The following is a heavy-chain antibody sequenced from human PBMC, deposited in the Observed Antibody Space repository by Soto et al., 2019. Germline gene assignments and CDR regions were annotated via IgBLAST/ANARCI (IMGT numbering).Heavy chain of an antibody. CDR2: ISYSGST. CDR3: ARRWGGTFDI. V-gene: IGHV4-30-4*01. J-gene: IGHJ3*02. Sequence: SETLSLTCTVSGGSISSGNYYWSWIRQPPGKGLEWIGFISYSGSTYYSTSLKSRVTISVDTSKSQFSLKLSSVTAADTAVYYCARRWGGTFDIWGQGTMVTVAS. D-gene: IGHD3-10*01. CDR1: GGSISSGNYY.